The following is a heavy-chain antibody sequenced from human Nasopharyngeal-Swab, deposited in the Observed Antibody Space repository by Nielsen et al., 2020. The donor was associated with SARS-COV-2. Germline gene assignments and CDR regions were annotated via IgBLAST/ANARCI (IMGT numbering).Heavy chain of an antibody. CDR3: SRDNCSGGSCYSGYYYYIDV. D-gene: IGHD2-15*01. J-gene: IGHJ6*03. V-gene: IGHV4-61*02. CDR2: IYTSGST. Sequence: SETLSLTCTVSGGSISSGSYYWSWIRQPAGKGLEWIGRIYTSGSTYYNPSLKSRVTISVDTSKNQFSLKLRSVTAADTAVYYCSRDNCSGGSCYSGYYYYIDVWGKGTTFTVSS. CDR1: GGSISSGSYY.